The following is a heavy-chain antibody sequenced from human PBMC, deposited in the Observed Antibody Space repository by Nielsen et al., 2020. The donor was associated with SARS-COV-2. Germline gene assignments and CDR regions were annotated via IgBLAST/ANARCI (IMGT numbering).Heavy chain of an antibody. CDR2: INHSGST. CDR1: GGSFSGYY. V-gene: IGHV4-34*01. J-gene: IGHJ6*03. Sequence: SETLSLTCAVYGGSFSGYYWSWIRQPPGKGLEWIGEINHSGSTNYNPSLKSRVTISVDTSKNQFSLKLSSVTAADTAVYYCAREGPARPLYYYYYYMDVWGKGTTVTVSS. CDR3: AREGPARPLYYYYYYMDV. D-gene: IGHD6-6*01.